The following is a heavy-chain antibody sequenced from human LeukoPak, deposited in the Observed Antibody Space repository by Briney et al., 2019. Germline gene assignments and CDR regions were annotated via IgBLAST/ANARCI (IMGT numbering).Heavy chain of an antibody. CDR1: GGSFSGYY. CDR2: INHSGST. CDR3: ARGIGFSDFWSGYPPYYFDY. Sequence: PSETLSLTCAVYGGSFSGYYWSWIRQPPGKGLEWIGEINHSGSTNYSPSLKSRVTISVDTSKNQFSLKLSSVTAADTAVYYCARGIGFSDFWSGYPPYYFDYWGQGTLVTVSS. D-gene: IGHD3-3*01. J-gene: IGHJ4*02. V-gene: IGHV4-34*01.